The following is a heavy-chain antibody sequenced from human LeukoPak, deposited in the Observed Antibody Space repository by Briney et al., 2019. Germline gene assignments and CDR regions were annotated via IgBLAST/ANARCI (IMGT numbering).Heavy chain of an antibody. Sequence: PSETLSLTCTVSGGSISSGSYYWGWIRQPPGKGPEWIGSIYHSGSTYYNPFLKSRVTISVDTSKNQFSLKLSSVTAADTAVYYCARDRALFIPLDVWGKGTTVTVSS. J-gene: IGHJ6*04. CDR1: GGSISSGSYY. V-gene: IGHV4-39*07. CDR3: ARDRALFIPLDV. D-gene: IGHD2-21*01. CDR2: IYHSGST.